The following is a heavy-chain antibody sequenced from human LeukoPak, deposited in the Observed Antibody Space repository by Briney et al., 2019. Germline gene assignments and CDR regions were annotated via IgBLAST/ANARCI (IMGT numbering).Heavy chain of an antibody. CDR1: GVSISSGGYS. V-gene: IGHV4-30-2*01. D-gene: IGHD3-22*01. CDR3: ARAGGFNYYDSSGIY. J-gene: IGHJ4*02. CDR2: IYHSGST. Sequence: SQTLSLTCAVSGVSISSGGYSWRWIRQPPGKGLEWIGYIYHSGSTYYTPSLKSRVTISVDRSKNQFSLKLSSVTAADTAVYYCARAGGFNYYDSSGIYWGQGTLVTVSS.